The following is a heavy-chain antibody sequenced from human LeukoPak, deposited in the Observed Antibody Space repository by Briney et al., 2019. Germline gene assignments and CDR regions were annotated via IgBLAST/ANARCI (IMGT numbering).Heavy chain of an antibody. J-gene: IGHJ4*02. CDR1: GFTFGSYA. CDR2: VSYDGSNK. V-gene: IGHV3-30*04. Sequence: GRSLRLSCAASGFTFGSYAMHWVRQAPGKGLEWVAVVSYDGSNKYHADSVKGRFTISRDNSKNTLYLQMNSLTSAGTAVYYCAKVKTDILIPDSWGQGTLVTVSS. CDR3: AKVKTDILIPDS. D-gene: IGHD2-21*02.